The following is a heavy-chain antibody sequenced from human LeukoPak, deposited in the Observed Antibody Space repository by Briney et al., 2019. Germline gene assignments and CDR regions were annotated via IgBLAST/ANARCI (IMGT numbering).Heavy chain of an antibody. Sequence: SVKVSCKGSGGTFSSYSISWVRQAPGQGLEWMGGIIPAFGTAHYAQKFQGRVTLTTDESTTTAYMELRSLRSEDTAVYYCASEGNYDSSGYSRYNYYYMDVWGKGTAVTVSS. V-gene: IGHV1-69*05. CDR1: GGTFSSYS. J-gene: IGHJ6*03. CDR3: ASEGNYDSSGYSRYNYYYMDV. CDR2: IIPAFGTA. D-gene: IGHD3-22*01.